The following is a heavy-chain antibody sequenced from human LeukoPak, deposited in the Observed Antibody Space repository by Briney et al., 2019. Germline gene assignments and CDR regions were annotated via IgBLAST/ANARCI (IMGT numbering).Heavy chain of an antibody. D-gene: IGHD4-17*01. Sequence: ASVKVSCKASGYTFTGYYMHWVRQAPGQGLEWMGWINPNSGGTNYAQKFQGRVTMTRDTSISTAYMELRSLRSDDTAVYHCARTYGDYLLDYFDYWGQGTLVAVSS. CDR2: INPNSGGT. J-gene: IGHJ4*02. V-gene: IGHV1-2*02. CDR3: ARTYGDYLLDYFDY. CDR1: GYTFTGYY.